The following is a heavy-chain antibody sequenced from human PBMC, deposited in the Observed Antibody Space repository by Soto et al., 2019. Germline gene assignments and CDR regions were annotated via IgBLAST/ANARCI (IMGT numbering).Heavy chain of an antibody. CDR2: ISSSSSYI. CDR3: ASDSPLWSSSWPFGAFDI. CDR1: GFTFSSYS. D-gene: IGHD6-13*01. V-gene: IGHV3-21*01. Sequence: GGSLRLSCAASGFTFSSYSMNWVRQAPGKGLEWVSSISSSSSYIYYADSVKGRFTISRDNAKNSLYLQMNSLRAEDTAVYYCASDSPLWSSSWPFGAFDIWGQGTMVTVSS. J-gene: IGHJ3*02.